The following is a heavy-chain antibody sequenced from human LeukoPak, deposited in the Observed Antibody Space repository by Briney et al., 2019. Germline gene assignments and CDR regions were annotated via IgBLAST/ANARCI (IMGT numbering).Heavy chain of an antibody. J-gene: IGHJ4*02. Sequence: PGGSLRLSCAASGFTFSSYAMHWVRQAPGKGLEWVSGISWNSGSIGYADSVKGRFTISRDNAKNSLYLQMNSLRAEDTALYYCAKDLGGTVTYFDYWGQGTLVTVSS. CDR2: ISWNSGSI. CDR3: AKDLGGTVTYFDY. D-gene: IGHD4-17*01. CDR1: GFTFSSYA. V-gene: IGHV3-9*01.